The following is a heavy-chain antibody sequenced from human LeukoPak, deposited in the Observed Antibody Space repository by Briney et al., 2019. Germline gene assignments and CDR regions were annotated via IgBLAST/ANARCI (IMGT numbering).Heavy chain of an antibody. D-gene: IGHD6-13*01. J-gene: IGHJ4*02. Sequence: QPGGSLRLSCAASGFTFSDYWMNWVRQAPGKGLEWVATIKQDGSETHSVDSVKGRFAISRDNAKNSLYLQMNSLRAEDTAVYYCARISGAAAQHFDYWGQGTLVTVSS. CDR3: ARISGAAAQHFDY. CDR1: GFTFSDYW. V-gene: IGHV3-7*02. CDR2: IKQDGSET.